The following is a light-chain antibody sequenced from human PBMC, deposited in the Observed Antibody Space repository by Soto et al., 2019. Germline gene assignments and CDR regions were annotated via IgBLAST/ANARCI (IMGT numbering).Light chain of an antibody. J-gene: IGLJ2*01. CDR3: AAWDDSLNVVV. V-gene: IGLV1-44*01. Sequence: QSVLTQPPSASGTPGQRVTISCSGSSSNIGSNTVNWYQQLPGTAPKLLIYSSDQRPSGVPDRLSGSKSGTSASLAISGLQSEDEADYYCAAWDDSLNVVVFGGGTKLTVL. CDR1: SSNIGSNT. CDR2: SSD.